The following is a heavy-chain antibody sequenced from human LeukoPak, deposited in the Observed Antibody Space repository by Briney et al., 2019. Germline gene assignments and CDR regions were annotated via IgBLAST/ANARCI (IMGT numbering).Heavy chain of an antibody. D-gene: IGHD6-19*01. CDR2: INNSGST. CDR1: GGSFSGYY. Sequence: PSETLSLTCAVYGGSFSGYYWSWIHQPPGKGLEWIGEINNSGSTNYNPSLTSRVTISVDTSKNQFSLKMSSVTAADTAVYYCARSGWSGEASMLWGQGTLVTVSS. V-gene: IGHV4-34*01. CDR3: ARSGWSGEASML. J-gene: IGHJ4*02.